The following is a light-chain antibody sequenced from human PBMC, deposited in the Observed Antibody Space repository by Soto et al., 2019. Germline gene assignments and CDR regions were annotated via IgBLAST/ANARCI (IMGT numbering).Light chain of an antibody. V-gene: IGKV3-11*01. CDR2: DAS. Sequence: EFVLTQSPATLSLSPGERAKLSCRASQSVSSYLAWYQQKPGQAPRLLIYDASNRATGIPARFSGSGSGTDFTLTISSLEPEDFAVYYCQQRSNWPVTFGQGTRLEN. CDR3: QQRSNWPVT. J-gene: IGKJ5*01. CDR1: QSVSSY.